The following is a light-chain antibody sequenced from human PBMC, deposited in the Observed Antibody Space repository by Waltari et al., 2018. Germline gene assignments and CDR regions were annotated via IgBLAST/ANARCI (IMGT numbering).Light chain of an antibody. V-gene: IGLV3-21*02. Sequence: SYVLIQPPSVSVAPGQTARISCDGNNIGSKNGHWYQQKPGQAPVLVVYDDGDRPSGIPERFSGSNSGNTATLTISRVDAGDEADYYCQVWDSGSDHYVFGTVTKVTVL. CDR2: DDG. J-gene: IGLJ1*01. CDR3: QVWDSGSDHYV. CDR1: NIGSKN.